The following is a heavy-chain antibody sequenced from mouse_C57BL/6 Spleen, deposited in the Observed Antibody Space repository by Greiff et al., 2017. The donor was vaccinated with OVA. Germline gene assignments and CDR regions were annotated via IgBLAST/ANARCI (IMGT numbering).Heavy chain of an antibody. Sequence: EVQGVESGGDLVKPGGSLKLSCAASGFTFSSYGMSWVRQTPDKRLEWVATISSGGSYTYYPDSVKGRFTISRDNAKNTLYLQMSSLKSEDTAMYYCARQDSNSYAMDYWGQGTSVTVSS. V-gene: IGHV5-6*01. CDR3: ARQDSNSYAMDY. J-gene: IGHJ4*01. CDR2: ISSGGSYT. CDR1: GFTFSSYG. D-gene: IGHD2-5*01.